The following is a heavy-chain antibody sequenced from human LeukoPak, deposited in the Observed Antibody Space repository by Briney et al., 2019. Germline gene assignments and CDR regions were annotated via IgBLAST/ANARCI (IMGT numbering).Heavy chain of an antibody. CDR3: VKERSPFDAFDI. J-gene: IGHJ3*02. Sequence: GGSLRLSCAASGFTFSNYGMHWVRQAPGKGLEWVAVIWSDGINRYYADSVKGRSTFSRDNSKNTLSLQMNSLRAEDTALYYCVKERSPFDAFDIWGQGTMVTVSS. V-gene: IGHV3-33*06. CDR1: GFTFSNYG. CDR2: IWSDGINR.